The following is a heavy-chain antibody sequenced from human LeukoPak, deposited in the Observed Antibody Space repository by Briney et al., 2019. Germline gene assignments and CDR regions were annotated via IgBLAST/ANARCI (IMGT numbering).Heavy chain of an antibody. CDR1: GFTFSSYG. CDR2: ISGSGGST. J-gene: IGHJ3*02. CDR3: ARDGDSSSYSDAFDI. V-gene: IGHV3-23*01. D-gene: IGHD6-13*01. Sequence: GGTLRLSCAASGFTFSSYGMSWVRQAPGKGLEWVSAISGSGGSTSYADSVKGRFTISRDNAKNTLYLQMNSLRAEDTAVYYCARDGDSSSYSDAFDIWGQGTMVTVSS.